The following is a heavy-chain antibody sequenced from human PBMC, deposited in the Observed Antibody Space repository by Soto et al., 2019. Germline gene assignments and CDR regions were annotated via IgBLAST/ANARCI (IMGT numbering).Heavy chain of an antibody. CDR1: GGSFNANY. Sequence: PSDPLSLTCAASGGSFNANYWTWVRRPPGKGLEWVGEINHSGNTNYNPSLKSRVTIPADTSKNQFSLKLYSMTAADTAIYYCASAGWDNWGQGTLVTVSS. CDR2: INHSGNT. D-gene: IGHD1-26*01. J-gene: IGHJ4*02. CDR3: ASAGWDN. V-gene: IGHV4-34*01.